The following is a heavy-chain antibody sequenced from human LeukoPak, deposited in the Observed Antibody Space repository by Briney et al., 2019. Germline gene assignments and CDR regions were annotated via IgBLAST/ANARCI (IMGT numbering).Heavy chain of an antibody. Sequence: PGGSLRLSCAASGFTFSSYGMHWVRQAPGKGLEWVAFIRYDGSNKYYADSVKGRFTVSRDNSKNTLYLQLNSLRAEDTAIYYCAKGVLRDNSGWSHIFDYWGQGTLVTVSS. D-gene: IGHD6-19*01. J-gene: IGHJ4*02. CDR3: AKGVLRDNSGWSHIFDY. V-gene: IGHV3-30*02. CDR1: GFTFSSYG. CDR2: IRYDGSNK.